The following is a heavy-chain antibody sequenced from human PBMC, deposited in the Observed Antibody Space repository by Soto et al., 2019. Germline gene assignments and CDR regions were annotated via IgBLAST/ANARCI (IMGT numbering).Heavy chain of an antibody. V-gene: IGHV1-3*01. Sequence: ASVKVSCKASGYTFTSYAMHWVRQAPGQRLEGMGWINAGNGNTKYSQKFQGRVTITRDTSASTAYMELSSLRSKDTAVYYCARWEEQWLALDYWGQGALVTVSS. CDR3: ARWEEQWLALDY. D-gene: IGHD6-19*01. CDR2: INAGNGNT. J-gene: IGHJ4*02. CDR1: GYTFTSYA.